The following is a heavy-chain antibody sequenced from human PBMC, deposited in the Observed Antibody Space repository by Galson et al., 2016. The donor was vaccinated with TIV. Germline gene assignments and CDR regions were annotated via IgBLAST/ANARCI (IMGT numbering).Heavy chain of an antibody. V-gene: IGHV3-7*01. CDR3: ARIIGYWEGYYAMDV. J-gene: IGHJ6*02. CDR1: GFPFRDYW. D-gene: IGHD2-15*01. CDR2: ITEDGSEK. Sequence: SLRLSCAGSGFPFRDYWMTWVRQAPGKGLEWVASITEDGSEKRYLDSVKGRFTFSRDNAKKSLFLQMKSLRAEDTAAYYCARIIGYWEGYYAMDVWGQGTTVTVAS.